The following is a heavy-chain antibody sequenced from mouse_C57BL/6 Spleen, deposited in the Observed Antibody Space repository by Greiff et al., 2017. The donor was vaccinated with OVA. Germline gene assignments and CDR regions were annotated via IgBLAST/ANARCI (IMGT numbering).Heavy chain of an antibody. CDR1: GYTFTDYY. D-gene: IGHD1-1*01. J-gene: IGHJ1*03. V-gene: IGHV1-26*01. CDR2: INPNNGGT. Sequence: EVKLQQSGPELVKPGASVKISCKASGYTFTDYYMNWVKQSHGKSLEWIGDINPNNGGTSYNQKFKGKATLTVDKSSSTAYMELRSLTSEDSAVYYCAKDHYYGSSYWYFDVWGTGTTVTVSS. CDR3: AKDHYYGSSYWYFDV.